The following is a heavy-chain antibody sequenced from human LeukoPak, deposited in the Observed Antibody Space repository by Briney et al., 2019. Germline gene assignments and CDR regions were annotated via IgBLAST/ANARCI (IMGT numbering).Heavy chain of an antibody. CDR2: IYTSGST. Sequence: PSETLSLTCTVSGGSISSGSCYWSWIRQPAGKGLEWIGRIYTSGSTNYNPSLKSRVTISVDTSKNQFSLKLSSVTAADTAVYYCAREREGPYGYLDSCGQGTPCTVSP. V-gene: IGHV4-61*02. J-gene: IGHJ4*02. CDR1: GGSISSGSCY. CDR3: AREREGPYGYLDS. D-gene: IGHD2-15*01.